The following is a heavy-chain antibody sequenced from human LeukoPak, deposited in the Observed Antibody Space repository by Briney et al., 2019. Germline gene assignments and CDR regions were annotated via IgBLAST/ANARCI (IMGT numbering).Heavy chain of an antibody. CDR2: MNPNSGNT. Sequence: GASVKVSCKASGYTFTGYYMHWVRQATGQGLEWMGWMNPNSGNTGYAQKFQGRVTMTRNTSISTAYMELSSLRSEDTAVYYCARDHTAMVSGYYYYYGMDVWGQGTTVTVSS. D-gene: IGHD5-18*01. J-gene: IGHJ6*02. CDR1: GYTFTGYY. CDR3: ARDHTAMVSGYYYYYGMDV. V-gene: IGHV1-8*02.